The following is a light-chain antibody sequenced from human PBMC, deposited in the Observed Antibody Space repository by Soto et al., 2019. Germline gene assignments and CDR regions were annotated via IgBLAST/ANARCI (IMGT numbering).Light chain of an antibody. J-gene: IGKJ4*01. Sequence: DIQMTQSPSSLSASVGDRDTITCRASQSISSYLNWYQQKPGKAPKLLIYAASILQSGFPSRLSGSGSGTDFIFTFSSLQPEDFATYYCQQSYSTLLTFGGGTKVDIK. V-gene: IGKV1-39*01. CDR3: QQSYSTLLT. CDR1: QSISSY. CDR2: AAS.